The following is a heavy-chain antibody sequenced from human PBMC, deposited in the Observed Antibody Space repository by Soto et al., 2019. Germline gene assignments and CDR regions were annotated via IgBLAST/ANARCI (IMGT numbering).Heavy chain of an antibody. CDR2: IYYSGST. D-gene: IGHD3-3*01. V-gene: IGHV4-59*08. J-gene: IGHJ4*02. Sequence: SETLSLTCTVSGGSISSYYWSWIWQPPGKGLEWIGYIYYSGSTNYNPSLKSRVTISVDTSKNQFSLKLSSVTAADTAVYYCARFYDFWSGYYDYWGQGTLVTVSS. CDR1: GGSISSYY. CDR3: ARFYDFWSGYYDY.